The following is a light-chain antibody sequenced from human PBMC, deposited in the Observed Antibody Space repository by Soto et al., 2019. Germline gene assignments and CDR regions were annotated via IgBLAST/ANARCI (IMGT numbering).Light chain of an antibody. V-gene: IGKV1D-12*01. CDR1: QDIAGY. Sequence: DIQVTQSPSSVSASVGDRVTITCRASQDIAGYLAWYQHKPGRTPELLIHGASRLQSGVPARFSGSGSGTDFXLXIXXXXXXXXXTYYCQQAYXFPXTFGXGTR. CDR2: GAS. CDR3: QQAYXFPXT. J-gene: IGKJ5*01.